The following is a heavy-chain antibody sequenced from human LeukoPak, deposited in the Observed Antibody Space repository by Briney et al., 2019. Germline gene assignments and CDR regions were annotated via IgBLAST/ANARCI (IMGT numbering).Heavy chain of an antibody. CDR1: GGSFSGYY. CDR2: INHSGST. CDR3: ARGLSHITIFGVVKPFDY. J-gene: IGHJ4*02. D-gene: IGHD3-3*01. V-gene: IGHV4-34*01. Sequence: PSETLSLTCAVYGGSFSGYYWSWIRQPPGKGLEWIGEINHSGSTNYNPSLKSRVTISVDTSKNQFSLKLSSVTAADTAVYYCARGLSHITIFGVVKPFDYWGQGTLVTVSS.